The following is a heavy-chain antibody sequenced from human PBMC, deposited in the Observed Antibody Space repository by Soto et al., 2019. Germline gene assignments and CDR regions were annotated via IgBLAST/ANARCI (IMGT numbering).Heavy chain of an antibody. CDR2: INAGNGNT. J-gene: IGHJ6*02. V-gene: IGHV1-3*01. CDR1: GYTFTNYA. Sequence: ASVKVSCKASGYTFTNYAMHWVRQAPGQRFEWMGWINAGNGNTKYSQKFQGRVTITRDTSASTAYMELSSLRSEDTAVYYCASAYWNGGYDHYYCMDVWGQGTTVTVSS. D-gene: IGHD1-1*01. CDR3: ASAYWNGGYDHYYCMDV.